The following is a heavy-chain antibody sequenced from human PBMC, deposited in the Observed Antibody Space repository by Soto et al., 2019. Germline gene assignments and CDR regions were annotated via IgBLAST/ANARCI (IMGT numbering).Heavy chain of an antibody. CDR3: VTTRDGTTFFPH. J-gene: IGHJ4*02. V-gene: IGHV5-51*01. Sequence: GESLKISCQGSGYTFNSFWIGWVRQMPGEGLEWMGLMFPWTSDTRYSPSFQGHVSISVDRSTGTGHLQWNSLKASDTAMYYCVTTRDGTTFFPHWGQGTPVTSPQ. CDR1: GYTFNSFW. CDR2: MFPWTSDT. D-gene: IGHD1-7*01.